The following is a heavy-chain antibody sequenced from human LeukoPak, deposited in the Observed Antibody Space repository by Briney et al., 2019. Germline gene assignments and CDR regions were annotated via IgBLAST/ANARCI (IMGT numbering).Heavy chain of an antibody. V-gene: IGHV1-3*01. CDR2: INAGNGNT. CDR3: ARDRGSYYYYGMDV. J-gene: IGHJ6*02. Sequence: PGASVKVSCKASGYTFTSYAMHWVRQAPGQRLEWMGWINAGNGNTKYSQKFQGRVTITRDTSASTAYMELSSLRSEDTAVYYCARDRGSYYYYGMDVWGQGTRSPSP. CDR1: GYTFTSYA.